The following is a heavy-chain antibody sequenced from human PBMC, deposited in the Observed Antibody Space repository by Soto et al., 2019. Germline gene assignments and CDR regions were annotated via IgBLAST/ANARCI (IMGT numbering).Heavy chain of an antibody. Sequence: EVQLVETGGGLIQPGGSLRLSCAASGFTVSSNYMSWVRQAPGKGLEWVSVIYSGGSTYYADSVKGRFTISRDNSKNTRYLQMNSLRAEDRAVYYCARGHNIKLDDIVVVPAAMPEYYFDYWGQGTLVTVSS. CDR2: IYSGGST. CDR1: GFTVSSNY. V-gene: IGHV3-53*02. J-gene: IGHJ4*02. CDR3: ARGHNIKLDDIVVVPAAMPEYYFDY. D-gene: IGHD2-2*01.